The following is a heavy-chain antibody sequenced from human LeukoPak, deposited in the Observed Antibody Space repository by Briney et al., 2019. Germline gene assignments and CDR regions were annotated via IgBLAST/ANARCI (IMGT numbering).Heavy chain of an antibody. D-gene: IGHD3-22*01. V-gene: IGHV3-23*01. CDR2: ISGSGAST. CDR1: GFTFSNFA. J-gene: IGHJ4*02. CDR3: AKTDYDDSSGYVHFDF. Sequence: PGGSLILSCAASGFTFSNFAVSWVRQAPGQGLEWVSTISGSGASTYYPDSVKGRFTISRDNSKNTLFLQMNSLGAEDTAVYFCAKTDYDDSSGYVHFDFWGQGTLVAVSS.